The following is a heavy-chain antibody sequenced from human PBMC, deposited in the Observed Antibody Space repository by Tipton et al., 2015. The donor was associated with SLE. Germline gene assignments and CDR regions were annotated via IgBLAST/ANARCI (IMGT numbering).Heavy chain of an antibody. CDR2: IKQDGSEK. CDR1: GFTFSGYY. J-gene: IGHJ5*01. CDR3: ARTNWLDS. V-gene: IGHV3-7*01. Sequence: SLRLSCAASGFTFSGYYMSWIRQAPGKGLEWVANIKQDGSEKNYVDSVKGRFTISRDNAENSLYLQMNSLRDEDTAVYYCARTNWLDSWGQGTLVTVSS.